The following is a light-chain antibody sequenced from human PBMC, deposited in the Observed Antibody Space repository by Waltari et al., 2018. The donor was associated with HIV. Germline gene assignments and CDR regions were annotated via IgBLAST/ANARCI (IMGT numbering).Light chain of an antibody. CDR1: QNVGAF. J-gene: IGKJ1*01. CDR3: HQYASFSGT. Sequence: DIRLTQSPSTLYASAGDRVAITCRAGQNVGAFLAWYQQKPGKPPKLLIFQASILEGGVPSRFSGSVSGSDFTLTINGLQSDDFATYYCHQYASFSGTFGQGTKVEL. CDR2: QAS. V-gene: IGKV1-5*03.